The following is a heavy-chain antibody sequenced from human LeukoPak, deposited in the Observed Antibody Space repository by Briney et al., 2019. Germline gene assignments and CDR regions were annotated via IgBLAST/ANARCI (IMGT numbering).Heavy chain of an antibody. CDR1: GFTFSDYY. Sequence: GGSLRLSCAASGFTFSDYYMSWIRQAPGKGLEWVSYISSSGSTIYYADSVKGRFTISRDNAKNSLYLQTNSLRAEDTAVYYCARVPYDSSGYPRSEGMDVWGQGTTVTVSS. CDR3: ARVPYDSSGYPRSEGMDV. D-gene: IGHD3-22*01. CDR2: ISSSGSTI. V-gene: IGHV3-11*01. J-gene: IGHJ6*02.